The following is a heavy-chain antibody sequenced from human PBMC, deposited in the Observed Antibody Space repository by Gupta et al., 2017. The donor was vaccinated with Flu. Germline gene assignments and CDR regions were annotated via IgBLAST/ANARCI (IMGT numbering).Heavy chain of an antibody. CDR3: AKGACGGECYSKSGFDY. D-gene: IGHD2-21*01. V-gene: IGHV3-23*01. J-gene: IGHJ4*02. Sequence: EVQLLESGGGLVQPGGSLRLSCAASGFPFSSYAMSWVRQAPGKGLEWVSAISGSGGSTYYADSVKGRCTISRDNSKNTLYLQMNSLRAEDTAVYYCAKGACGGECYSKSGFDYWGQGTLGTVSS. CDR2: ISGSGGST. CDR1: GFPFSSYA.